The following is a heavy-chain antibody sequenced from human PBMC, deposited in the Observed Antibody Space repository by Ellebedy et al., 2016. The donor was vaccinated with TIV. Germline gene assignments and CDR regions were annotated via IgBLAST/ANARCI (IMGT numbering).Heavy chain of an antibody. D-gene: IGHD4-23*01. CDR2: ISGSDEST. V-gene: IGHV3-23*01. CDR1: GGSISGSTYY. Sequence: PSETLSLTCTVSGGSISGSTYYWGWIRQPPGKGLEWVSGISGSDESTHHADSVQGRFTISRDNSKNTLYLQMNSLRAEDTAVYYCTKDSGWEHEYWGQGTLVTVSS. J-gene: IGHJ4*02. CDR3: TKDSGWEHEY.